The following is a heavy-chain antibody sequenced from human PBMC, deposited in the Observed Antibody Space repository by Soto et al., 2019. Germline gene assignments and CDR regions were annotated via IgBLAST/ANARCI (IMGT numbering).Heavy chain of an antibody. V-gene: IGHV1-2*04. CDR2: INPNSGVT. Sequence: QVQLVQSGAEVRKPGASVTVSCRSSGDSXNDYYIHWVRQAPGQGLEWMGWINPNSGVTKYAQKFQGWVSMTRDTSIRTVYMQLSRLRSDDTAXYXXXXESXXAXXXXXXXXXXXDVWGTGTTVTVSS. CDR1: GDSXNDYY. CDR3: XXESXXAXXXXXXXXXXXDV. J-gene: IGHJ6*03.